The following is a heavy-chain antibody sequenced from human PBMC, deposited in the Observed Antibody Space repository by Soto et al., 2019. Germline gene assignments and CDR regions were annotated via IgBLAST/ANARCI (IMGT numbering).Heavy chain of an antibody. D-gene: IGHD2-2*01. Sequence: QVQLVQSGAEVKKPGSSVKVSCKASGGTFSSYAISWVRQAPGQGLEWMGGIIPIFGTANYAQKFQGRVRNTXDXFTSTAYMELSSLRSEDTAVYYCASLKYAYRVWFDPWGQGTLVTVSS. CDR2: IIPIFGTA. V-gene: IGHV1-69*05. CDR3: ASLKYAYRVWFDP. CDR1: GGTFSSYA. J-gene: IGHJ5*02.